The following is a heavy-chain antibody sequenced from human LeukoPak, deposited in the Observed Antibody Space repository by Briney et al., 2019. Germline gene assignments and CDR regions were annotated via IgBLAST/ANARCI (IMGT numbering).Heavy chain of an antibody. CDR3: ARGKIAEVDDYYYYYMDV. D-gene: IGHD5-12*01. J-gene: IGHJ6*03. CDR1: GYTFTGYY. V-gene: IGHV1-2*02. Sequence: ASVKVSCKASGYTFTGYYMHWVRQAPGQGLEWMGWINPNSGGTNYAQKFQGRVTMTRDTSISTAYMELSRLRSDDTAVYYCARGKIAEVDDYYYYYMDVWGKGTTVTVSS. CDR2: INPNSGGT.